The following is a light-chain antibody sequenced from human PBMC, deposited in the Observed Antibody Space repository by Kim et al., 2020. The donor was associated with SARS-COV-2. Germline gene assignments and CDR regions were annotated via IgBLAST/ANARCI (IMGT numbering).Light chain of an antibody. J-gene: IGKJ4*01. V-gene: IGKV1-5*03. CDR3: QQYSSYLT. CDR1: ESISYW. CDR2: KAS. Sequence: DIQMTQSPSTLSASVGDRVTITCRASESISYWLAWYQQKPGKAPKLLIYKASSLDSGVPSRFSGSGSGTEFTLTITSLQPDDFAAYYCQQYSSYLTFGGGTKVDIK.